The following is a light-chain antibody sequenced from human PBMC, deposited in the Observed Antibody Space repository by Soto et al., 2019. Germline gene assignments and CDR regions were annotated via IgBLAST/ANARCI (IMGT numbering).Light chain of an antibody. CDR2: AAS. CDR1: QSISSY. Sequence: IQRTQNPWSLAASVRGGVIGACRASQSISSYLNWYQQKPGKAPKLLIYAASSLQSEVPSRFSGSGSGTDFNLTISTLQPDDFAPYYCQQTYSSPWTFGQGTKVDIK. J-gene: IGKJ1*01. CDR3: QQTYSSPWT. V-gene: IGKV1-39*01.